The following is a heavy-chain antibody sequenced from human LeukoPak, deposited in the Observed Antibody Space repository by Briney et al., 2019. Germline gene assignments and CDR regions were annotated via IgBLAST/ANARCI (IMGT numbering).Heavy chain of an antibody. CDR2: IRSKAYGGIT. J-gene: IGHJ6*03. V-gene: IGHV3-49*04. D-gene: IGHD2-15*01. CDR3: TREAAVVAAPSLYYYYMDV. CDR1: GFTFGDYA. Sequence: GGSLRLSCTASGFTFGDYAMSWVRQAPGKGLEWVGFIRSKAYGGITEYAASVKGRFTISRDDSKSIAYLQMNSLKTEDTAVYYCTREAAVVAAPSLYYYYMDVWGKGTTVTISS.